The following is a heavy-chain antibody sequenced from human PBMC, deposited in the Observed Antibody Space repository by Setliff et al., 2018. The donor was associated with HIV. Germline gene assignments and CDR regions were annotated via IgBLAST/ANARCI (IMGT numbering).Heavy chain of an antibody. D-gene: IGHD5-12*01. CDR2: IYYSRTSSYENFFHTGTT. CDR1: GVSISSYY. Sequence: SETLSLTCSVSGVSISSYYWSWIRHSPGKGLEWIGYIYYSRTSSYENFFHTGTTKYNPSLQSRVAISVDTSKNQFTLQLSSVTAADTAMYFCARDHGVATVVMDYYSGMDVWGPGTTVTVSS. V-gene: IGHV4-59*12. J-gene: IGHJ6*02. CDR3: ARDHGVATVVMDYYSGMDV.